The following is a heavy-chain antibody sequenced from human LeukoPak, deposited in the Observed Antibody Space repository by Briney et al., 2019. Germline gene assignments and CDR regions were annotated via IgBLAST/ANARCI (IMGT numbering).Heavy chain of an antibody. V-gene: IGHV1-3*01. D-gene: IGHD2-21*02. CDR1: SYTFIMYA. J-gene: IGHJ4*02. Sequence: GASVNVSCKASSYTFIMYASHWVRQVPGQRLDWMGWINAHNGDTKYSQKFQGRVAITRDTSASIVYMELSTLRFGDTAVYYCARGSTSDWPLEYWGRGILVTVSS. CDR3: ARGSTSDWPLEY. CDR2: INAHNGDT.